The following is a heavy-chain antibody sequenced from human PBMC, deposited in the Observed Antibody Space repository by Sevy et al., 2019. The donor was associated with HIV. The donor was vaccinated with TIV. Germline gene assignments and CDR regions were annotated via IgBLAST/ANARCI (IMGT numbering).Heavy chain of an antibody. V-gene: IGHV4-59*08. Sequence: ETLSLTCTVSGGSITSLYWNWIRQPRGKGLEWIANIYYNGHINYNPSLKSRVTLSLDTSKNQFSLRLSSVTAADTAMYYCAGENAWGRGYSWGQGTLVTVSS. J-gene: IGHJ4*02. CDR3: AGENAWGRGYS. CDR2: IYYNGHI. CDR1: GGSITSLY. D-gene: IGHD1-26*01.